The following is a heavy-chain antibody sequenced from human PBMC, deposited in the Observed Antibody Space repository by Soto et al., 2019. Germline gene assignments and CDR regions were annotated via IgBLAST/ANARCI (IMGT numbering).Heavy chain of an antibody. V-gene: IGHV3-21*01. CDR3: ARDRLLWFGEFSPVPWFDP. CDR2: ISSSSSYI. J-gene: IGHJ5*02. CDR1: GFTFSSYS. D-gene: IGHD3-10*01. Sequence: GGSLRLSCAASGFTFSSYSMNWVRQAPGKGLEWVSSISSSSSYIYYADSVKGRFTISRDNAKNSLYLQMNSLRAEDTAVYYCARDRLLWFGEFSPVPWFDPWGQGTLVTVSS.